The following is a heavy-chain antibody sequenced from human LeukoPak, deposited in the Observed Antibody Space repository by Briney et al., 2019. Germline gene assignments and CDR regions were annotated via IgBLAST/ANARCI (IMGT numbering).Heavy chain of an antibody. CDR2: MNPNSGNT. Sequence: ASVKVSCKASGYTFTSYDINWVRQATGQGLEWMGWMNPNSGNTGYAQKFQGRVTMTRNTSISTAYMELSSLRSEDTAVYYCARIGSNYYDSSGYYSDYWGQGTLVTVSS. D-gene: IGHD3-22*01. CDR3: ARIGSNYYDSSGYYSDY. CDR1: GYTFTSYD. J-gene: IGHJ4*02. V-gene: IGHV1-8*01.